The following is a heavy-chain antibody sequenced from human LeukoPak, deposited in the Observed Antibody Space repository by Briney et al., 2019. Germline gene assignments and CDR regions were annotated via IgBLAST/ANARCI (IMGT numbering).Heavy chain of an antibody. V-gene: IGHV4-61*01. Sequence: PSETLSLTCTVSGGSVSSGSYYWSWIRQPPGKGLEWIGYIYYSGSTNYNPSLKSRVTISVDTSKNQFSLKLSSVTAADTAVYYCARDADCSGGSCYDAFDIWGQGTMVTVSS. D-gene: IGHD2-15*01. J-gene: IGHJ3*02. CDR1: GGSVSSGSYY. CDR2: IYYSGST. CDR3: ARDADCSGGSCYDAFDI.